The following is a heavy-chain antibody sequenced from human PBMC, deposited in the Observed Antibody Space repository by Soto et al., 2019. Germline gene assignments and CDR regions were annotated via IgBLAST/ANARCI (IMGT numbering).Heavy chain of an antibody. V-gene: IGHV5-51*01. J-gene: IGHJ6*02. CDR2: IYPGNSDT. D-gene: IGHD3-16*01. CDR3: ARAFRGSPYGMDV. Sequence: GESLKISCQGSGYTFAYFWIGWVRQMPGRGLELMGIIYPGNSDTTYSPSFQGQVTISADKSIRTAYLQWRSLRASDTAIYYCARAFRGSPYGMDVWGQGTTVTVSS. CDR1: GYTFAYFW.